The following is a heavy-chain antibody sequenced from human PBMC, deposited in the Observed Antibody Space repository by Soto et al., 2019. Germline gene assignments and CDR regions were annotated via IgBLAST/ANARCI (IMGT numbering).Heavy chain of an antibody. J-gene: IGHJ6*02. CDR1: GGSISSFF. V-gene: IGHV4-59*01. D-gene: IGHD3-10*01. CDR2: IYGSGDS. CDR3: TRGRGDMIRETFYYYRGMDV. Sequence: SETLSLTCTVSGGSISSFFWSWIRRPPGRGLEWIGYIYGSGDSNYNPSLKSRVTISVDMSKNQFSLKLTSVTAADTAVYYCTRGRGDMIRETFYYYRGMDVWGQGTTVTVSS.